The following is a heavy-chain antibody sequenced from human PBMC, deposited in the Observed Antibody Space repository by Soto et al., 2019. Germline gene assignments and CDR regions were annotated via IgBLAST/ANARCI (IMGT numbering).Heavy chain of an antibody. Sequence: QMHLEESGGGVVQPGASLRLSCAASGFTFSTSCMHWVSQAPGKGLEWVALIWYDGSKEDYADSVKGRFTMSRDDSKNMIFLQMNSLRAEYTAMYYCARDKGNRYFDCWGQGTLVTVSS. V-gene: IGHV3-33*01. CDR2: IWYDGSKE. CDR1: GFTFSTSC. D-gene: IGHD3-10*01. J-gene: IGHJ4*02. CDR3: ARDKGNRYFDC.